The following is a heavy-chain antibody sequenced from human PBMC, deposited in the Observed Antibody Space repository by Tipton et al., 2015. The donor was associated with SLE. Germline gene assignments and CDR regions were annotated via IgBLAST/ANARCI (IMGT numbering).Heavy chain of an antibody. Sequence: QSGAEVKKPGASVKVSCKASGYIFTAYGITWVRQAPGHGLEWMGWMAPYDGKTNYAQRLQGRVTMTSDTSTTTAYMELTSLTSDDTAIYYCARATAPFSSSSHWGQGSMVPVSS. V-gene: IGHV1-18*01. J-gene: IGHJ4*02. D-gene: IGHD6-6*01. CDR3: ARATAPFSSSSH. CDR2: MAPYDGKT. CDR1: GYIFTAYG.